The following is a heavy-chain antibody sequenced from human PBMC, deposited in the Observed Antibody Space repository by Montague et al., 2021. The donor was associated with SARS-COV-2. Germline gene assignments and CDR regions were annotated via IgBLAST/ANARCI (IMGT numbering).Heavy chain of an antibody. Sequence: SETLSLTCAVYGGSFSNHYWSWIRQPPGKGLEWIGESNERGITSYNPSLQSRVTISVDTSKNQFSLRLSSVTAADTAVYYCARGTPSVRWALVVLFGGLYYFDSWGQGTLVAVSS. CDR2: SNERGIT. J-gene: IGHJ4*02. V-gene: IGHV4-34*01. CDR1: GGSFSNHY. CDR3: ARGTPSVRWALVVLFGGLYYFDS. D-gene: IGHD3-16*01.